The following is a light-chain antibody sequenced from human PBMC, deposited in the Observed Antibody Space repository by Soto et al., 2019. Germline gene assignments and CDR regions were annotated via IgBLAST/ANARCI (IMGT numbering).Light chain of an antibody. CDR3: QQYNSYPLT. Sequence: DIPMTQSPSTLSASVGDRVTITCRASQSISNWLAWYQQKPGKAPKLLIYKASSLESGVPSRFSGSGSGIEFALTISSLQPDDFANYYCQQYNSYPLTFGGGTKVEIK. CDR2: KAS. CDR1: QSISNW. V-gene: IGKV1-5*03. J-gene: IGKJ4*01.